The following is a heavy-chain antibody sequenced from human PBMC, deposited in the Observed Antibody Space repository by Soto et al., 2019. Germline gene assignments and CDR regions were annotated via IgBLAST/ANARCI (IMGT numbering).Heavy chain of an antibody. CDR2: IYYSGST. J-gene: IGHJ5*02. CDR3: ARLFGYCSGGSCYSWFDP. V-gene: IGHV4-61*01. Sequence: SETLSLTCTVSGGSVSSGSYYWSWIRQPPGKGLEWIGYIYYSGSTNYNPSLKSRVTISVDTSKNQFSLKLCSVTAADTAVYYCARLFGYCSGGSCYSWFDPWGQGTLVTVSS. CDR1: GGSVSSGSYY. D-gene: IGHD2-15*01.